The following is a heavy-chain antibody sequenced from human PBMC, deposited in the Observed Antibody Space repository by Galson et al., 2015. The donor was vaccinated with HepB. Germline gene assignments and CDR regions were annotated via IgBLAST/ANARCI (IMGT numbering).Heavy chain of an antibody. CDR1: GFTFSNYV. V-gene: IGHV3-23*01. D-gene: IGHD2-2*01. CDR3: AKDRVVPTEKSFDS. Sequence: SLRLSCAAFGFTFSNYVMSWVRQAPGKGLEWVSTISATGDTTYYVDSVRGRFTISRDNSKNTLYLQMNSLRAEDTAVYYCAKDRVVPTEKSFDSWGQGTLVTVSS. J-gene: IGHJ4*02. CDR2: ISATGDTT.